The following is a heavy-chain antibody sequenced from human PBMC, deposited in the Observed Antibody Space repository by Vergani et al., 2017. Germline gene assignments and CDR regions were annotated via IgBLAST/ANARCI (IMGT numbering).Heavy chain of an antibody. CDR3: AKDSVMATIGEGNY. J-gene: IGHJ4*02. CDR2: ISGSGGST. CDR1: GFTFSSYA. Sequence: EVQLLESGGGLVQPGGSLRLSCAASGFTFSSYAMSWVRQAPGKGLEWVSAISGSGGSTYYADSAKGRFTISRDNSKNTLYLQMNSLRAEDTAVYYCAKDSVMATIGEGNYWGQGTLVTVSS. D-gene: IGHD5-24*01. V-gene: IGHV3-23*01.